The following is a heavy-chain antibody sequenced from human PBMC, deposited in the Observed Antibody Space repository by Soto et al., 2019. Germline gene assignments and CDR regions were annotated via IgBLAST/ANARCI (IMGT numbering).Heavy chain of an antibody. CDR1: GFTFDDYA. D-gene: IGHD6-6*01. J-gene: IGHJ6*02. V-gene: IGHV3-9*01. CDR2: IRWNSGSI. Sequence: EVQLVESGGGLVQPGRSLRLSCAASGFTFDDYAMHWVRQAPGKGLEWVSGIRWNSGSIGYADSVKGRFTISRDNAKNSLYLQMNSLRAEDTALYYCAKVPYIAARQGGSYYYYGMDVWGQGTTVTVSS. CDR3: AKVPYIAARQGGSYYYYGMDV.